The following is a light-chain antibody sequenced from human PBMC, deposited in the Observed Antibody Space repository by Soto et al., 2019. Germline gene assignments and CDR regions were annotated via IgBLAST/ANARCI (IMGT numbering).Light chain of an antibody. J-gene: IGLJ3*02. CDR3: QSYDNSPSAWV. V-gene: IGLV1-40*01. CDR2: GNN. Sequence: QSVLTQPPSVSGAPGQRVTISCTGSSSNIGAGYDVHWYQQLPGTAPKLLIYGNNNRPSGVPDRFSGSKSGTSASLAITGLQAEDEGDYYCQSYDNSPSAWVFGGGTKLTVL. CDR1: SSNIGAGYD.